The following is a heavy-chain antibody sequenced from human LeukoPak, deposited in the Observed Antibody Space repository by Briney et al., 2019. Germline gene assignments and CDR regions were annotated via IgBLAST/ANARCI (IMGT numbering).Heavy chain of an antibody. CDR2: INPNSGGT. J-gene: IGHJ6*02. CDR3: ARDTTGTTDYYYGMDV. CDR1: GYTFTGYY. D-gene: IGHD1-1*01. V-gene: IGHV1-2*02. Sequence: ASVTVSCKASGYTFTGYYMHWVRQAPGQGLAWMGWINPNSGGTNYAQKFQGRVTMTRDTSISTAYMELSRLRSDDTAVYYCARDTTGTTDYYYGMDVWGQGTTVTVSS.